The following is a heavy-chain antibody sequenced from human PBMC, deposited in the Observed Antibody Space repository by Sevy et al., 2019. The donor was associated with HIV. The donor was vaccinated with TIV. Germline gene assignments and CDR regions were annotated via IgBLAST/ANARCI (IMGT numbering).Heavy chain of an antibody. CDR3: AKERYSGYAAFDY. CDR2: IRYGGSNK. J-gene: IGHJ4*02. CDR1: GFTFSSYG. Sequence: GGSLRLSCAASGFTFSSYGMHWVRQAPGKGLEWVAFIRYGGSNKYYADSVKGRFTISRDNSKNTLYLQMNSLRAEDTAVYYCAKERYSGYAAFDYWGQGTLVTVSS. D-gene: IGHD5-12*01. V-gene: IGHV3-30*02.